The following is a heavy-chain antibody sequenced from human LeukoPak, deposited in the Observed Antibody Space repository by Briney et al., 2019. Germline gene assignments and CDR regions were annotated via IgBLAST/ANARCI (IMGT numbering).Heavy chain of an antibody. CDR2: ISGSGGST. J-gene: IGHJ4*02. D-gene: IGHD7-27*01. CDR3: ANLGTIRQQPNKPDY. CDR1: GFTFSSYA. Sequence: GGSLRLPCAASGFTFSSYAMSWVRQAPGKGLEWVSAISGSGGSTYYADSVKGRFTISRDNSKNTLYLQMNSLRAEDTAVYYCANLGTIRQQPNKPDYWGQGTLVTVSS. V-gene: IGHV3-23*01.